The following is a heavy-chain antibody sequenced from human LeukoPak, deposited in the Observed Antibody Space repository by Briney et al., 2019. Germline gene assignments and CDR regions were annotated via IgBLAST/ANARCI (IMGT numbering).Heavy chain of an antibody. CDR3: ASAAPSVPAAIRTKGYFDY. CDR2: IYTSGST. CDR1: GGSISSYY. V-gene: IGHV4-4*07. J-gene: IGHJ4*02. D-gene: IGHD2-2*02. Sequence: SETLSLTCTVSGGSISSYYWSWIRQPAGKGLEWIGRIYTSGSTNYNPTLKSRVTMSVDTSKNQFSLKLSSVTAADTAVYYCASAAPSVPAAIRTKGYFDYWGQGTLVTVSS.